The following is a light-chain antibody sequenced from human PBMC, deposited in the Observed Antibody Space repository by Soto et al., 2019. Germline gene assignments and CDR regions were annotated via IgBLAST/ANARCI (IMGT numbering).Light chain of an antibody. CDR2: GAY. CDR1: QSISSGY. Sequence: ELVLTQSPGTLSLSPGDRATLSCRGSQSISSGYLAWYQQKPGQAPRLLIYGAYSRATGIPDRFSGSGSETDFAPTISRLEPEDFAVYYCQRYGTSLTWTFGQGTKVDIK. J-gene: IGKJ1*01. V-gene: IGKV3-20*01. CDR3: QRYGTSLTWT.